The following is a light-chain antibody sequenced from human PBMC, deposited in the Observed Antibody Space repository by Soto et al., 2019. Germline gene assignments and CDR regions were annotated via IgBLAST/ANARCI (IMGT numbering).Light chain of an antibody. CDR1: QAIIGY. CDR3: QQAKTFPRT. Sequence: DIQMTQSPSSVSASVGDRVSITCRASQAIIGYLAWYQQRPGQAPKLLIHSASLLQTGVPSRFSGTGSGTLFTLTISSLQPEDPATYYCQQAKTFPRTFGQGTRV. J-gene: IGKJ1*01. V-gene: IGKV1-12*01. CDR2: SAS.